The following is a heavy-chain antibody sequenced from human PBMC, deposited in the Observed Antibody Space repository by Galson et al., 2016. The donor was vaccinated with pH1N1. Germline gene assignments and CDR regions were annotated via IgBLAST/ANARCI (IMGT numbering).Heavy chain of an antibody. CDR1: GYIFTNHY. CDR2: INPSSGGT. V-gene: IGHV1-2*02. CDR3: ARQDGNWFDP. J-gene: IGHJ5*02. Sequence: SVKVSCKASGYIFTNHYIHWVRQAPGQELEWMGWINPSSGGTKSAQRFRGNVTMTRDTSISTAFLQLRGLTPDDTAVYYCARQDGNWFDPWGQGTLVTVSS.